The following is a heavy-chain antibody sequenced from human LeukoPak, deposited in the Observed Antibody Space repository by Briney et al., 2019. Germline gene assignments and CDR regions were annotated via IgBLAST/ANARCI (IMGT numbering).Heavy chain of an antibody. CDR2: IYPGESDT. D-gene: IGHD2-15*01. V-gene: IGHV5-51*01. J-gene: IGHJ4*02. CDR3: ARREEGYCSGGSCYAYYFDY. CDR1: GYIFTSYW. Sequence: GGSLQISCKGAGYIFTSYWIGWGRQVPGKGVEWMGIIYPGESDTRYSPSFQGQVTISEDKSNRTAYLQWSSLKASDTAMYYCARREEGYCSGGSCYAYYFDYWGQGTLVTVSS.